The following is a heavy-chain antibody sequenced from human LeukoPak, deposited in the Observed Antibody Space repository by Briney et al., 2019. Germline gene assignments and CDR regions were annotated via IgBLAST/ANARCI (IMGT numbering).Heavy chain of an antibody. J-gene: IGHJ5*02. Sequence: ASVKVSCKASGYTSTTYNIHWVRQAPGQGLEWMGIINPTDGSTSYAQNFQARVTVTRDTSTSTVYMELSSLRSEDTAVYYCARVSDIVYSRGFDPWGQGTLVTVSS. CDR3: ARVSDIVYSRGFDP. CDR1: GYTSTTYN. CDR2: INPTDGST. D-gene: IGHD2-15*01. V-gene: IGHV1-46*01.